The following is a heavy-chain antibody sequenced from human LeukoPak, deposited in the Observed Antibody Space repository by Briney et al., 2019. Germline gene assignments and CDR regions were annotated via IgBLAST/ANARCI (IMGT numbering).Heavy chain of an antibody. CDR2: IIPILGIA. J-gene: IGHJ3*02. CDR3: ARDKLGNDAFDI. V-gene: IGHV1-69*04. Sequence: SVKVSCKASGYTFTSYGISWVRQAPGQGLEWMGRIIPILGIANYAQKFQGRVTITADKSTSTAYMELSSLRSEDTAVYYCARDKLGNDAFDIWGQGTMVTVSS. D-gene: IGHD6-13*01. CDR1: GYTFTSYG.